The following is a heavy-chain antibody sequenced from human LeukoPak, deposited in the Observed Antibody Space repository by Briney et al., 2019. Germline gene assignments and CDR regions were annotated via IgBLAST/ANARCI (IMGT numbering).Heavy chain of an antibody. CDR2: ISAYNGNT. J-gene: IGHJ5*02. Sequence: GASVKVSCKASGYTFTSYGTSWVRQAPGQGLEWMGWISAYNGNTNYAQKLQGRVTMTTDTSTSTAYMELRSLRSDDTAVYYCARATRRDFWSGYFFDPWGQGTLVTVSS. D-gene: IGHD3-3*01. CDR3: ARATRRDFWSGYFFDP. CDR1: GYTFTSYG. V-gene: IGHV1-18*01.